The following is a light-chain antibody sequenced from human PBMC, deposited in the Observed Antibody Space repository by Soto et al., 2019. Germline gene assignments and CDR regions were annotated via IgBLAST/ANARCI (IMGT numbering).Light chain of an antibody. Sequence: EIVLTQSPATLSLSPGERAALSCRASQSVSSYLAWYQQKPGQAPRLLIYDASKRAPGIPARFTGSGSGTDVTLTISSLEPEDFAVYFGQQRSNWPSTFGGGAKVEI. CDR3: QQRSNWPST. CDR2: DAS. V-gene: IGKV3-11*01. J-gene: IGKJ4*01. CDR1: QSVSSY.